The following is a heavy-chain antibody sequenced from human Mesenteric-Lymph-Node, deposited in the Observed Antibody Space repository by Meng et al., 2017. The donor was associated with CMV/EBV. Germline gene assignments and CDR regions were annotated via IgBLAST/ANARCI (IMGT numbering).Heavy chain of an antibody. CDR1: GYSINNDFY. V-gene: IGHV4-38-2*02. D-gene: IGHD6-19*01. J-gene: IGHJ4*02. CDR2: IYHSGST. CDR3: ARSVGQWLVRGFDY. Sequence: SETLSLTCTVSGYSINNDFYWGWIRQSPGKGLEWIGSIYHSGSTYYNPSLKSRVTMSVDTSKNQFSLKLSSVTAADTAVYYCARSVGQWLVRGFDYWGQGTLVTVSS.